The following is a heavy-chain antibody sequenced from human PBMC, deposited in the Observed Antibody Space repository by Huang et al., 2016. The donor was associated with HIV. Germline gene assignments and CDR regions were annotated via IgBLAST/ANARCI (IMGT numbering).Heavy chain of an antibody. CDR1: GGSFSGYY. CDR3: ARGQGGYYYYYMDV. J-gene: IGHJ6*03. V-gene: IGHV4-34*01. Sequence: QVQLQQWGAGLLRPSETLSLTCAVYGGSFSGYYGTWIRQPPGKGLEWIGEINHSESTNYNPSLNSRVTSSVDTSRNQFSLTLTSVTAADTAVYYCARGQGGYYYYYMDVWGKGTTVTVSS. CDR2: INHSEST.